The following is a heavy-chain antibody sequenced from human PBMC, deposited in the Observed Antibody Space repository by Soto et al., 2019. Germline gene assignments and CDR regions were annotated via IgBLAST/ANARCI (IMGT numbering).Heavy chain of an antibody. CDR2: IIPILGIA. J-gene: IGHJ6*03. Sequence: VKVSCKASGGTFSSYTISWVRQAPGQGLEWMGRIIPILGIANYAQKFQGRVTITADKSTSTAYMELSSLRSEDTAVYYCASSVVAATPYYYYMDVWGKGTTVTVSS. CDR3: ASSVVAATPYYYYMDV. V-gene: IGHV1-69*02. CDR1: GGTFSSYT. D-gene: IGHD2-15*01.